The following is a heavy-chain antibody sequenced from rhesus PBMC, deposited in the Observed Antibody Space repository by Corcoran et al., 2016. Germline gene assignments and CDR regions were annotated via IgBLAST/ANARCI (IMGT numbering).Heavy chain of an antibody. V-gene: IGHV4-73*01. Sequence: QVKLQQWGEGLVKPSETLSLTCAVYGGSISGYYYWSCIRQPPGKGLEWIGYIYGNSASTNYNPSLTNRVTISKDTSKNQFSLKLGSVTAADTAVYYCARYDGSGWYYWYFDLWGPGTPITISS. CDR1: GGSISGYYY. CDR3: ARYDGSGWYYWYFDL. CDR2: IYGNSAST. D-gene: IGHD6-31*01. J-gene: IGHJ2*01.